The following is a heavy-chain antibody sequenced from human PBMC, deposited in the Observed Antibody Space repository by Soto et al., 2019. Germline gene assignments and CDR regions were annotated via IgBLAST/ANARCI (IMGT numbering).Heavy chain of an antibody. D-gene: IGHD6-19*01. Sequence: QVRLPESGPGLVKPSETLSLTCSVSGVSVSSGSFYWSWIRQPPGKGLEWIGFIYNTETFNYNPSLKSRVTLSVDASKYQFSLKLSSVTAADTAVYYCARVPLRYSSSHNFDSWGQGSLVTASS. J-gene: IGHJ4*02. CDR2: IYNTETF. V-gene: IGHV4-61*01. CDR1: GVSVSSGSFY. CDR3: ARVPLRYSSSHNFDS.